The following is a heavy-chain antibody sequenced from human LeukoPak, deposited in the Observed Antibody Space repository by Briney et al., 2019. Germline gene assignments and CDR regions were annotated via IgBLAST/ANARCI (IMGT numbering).Heavy chain of an antibody. V-gene: IGHV4-34*01. D-gene: IGHD2-8*01. CDR3: AKLYRPGPYFDY. CDR2: INHSGST. J-gene: IGHJ4*02. Sequence: PSETLSLTCAVYGGSFGGYYWSWIRQPPGKGLEWIGEINHSGSTNYNPSLKSRVTISVDTSKNQFSLKLSSVTAADTAVYYCAKLYRPGPYFDYWGQGTLVTVSS. CDR1: GGSFGGYY.